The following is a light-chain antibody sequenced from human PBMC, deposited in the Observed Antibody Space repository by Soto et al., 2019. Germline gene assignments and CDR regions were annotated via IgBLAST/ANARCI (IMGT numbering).Light chain of an antibody. CDR1: QSVSSN. CDR3: QQYNKWPIN. V-gene: IGKV3D-15*01. CDR2: GAS. J-gene: IGKJ5*01. Sequence: EIVLTQSPATLSLSPGERATLSCRASQSVSSNLAWYQQKPGQAPRLLIYGASTRATGIPARFSGSGSGTELTLTISSLQSEDFAVYYCQQYNKWPINVGQVTRLEIK.